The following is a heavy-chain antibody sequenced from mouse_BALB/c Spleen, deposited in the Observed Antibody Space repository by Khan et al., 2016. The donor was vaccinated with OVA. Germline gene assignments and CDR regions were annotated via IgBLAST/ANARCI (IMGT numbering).Heavy chain of an antibody. CDR1: GYSITSDYA. V-gene: IGHV3-2*02. CDR3: ARGYGGDFDY. D-gene: IGHD2-10*02. J-gene: IGHJ2*01. Sequence: VQLKDSGPGLVKPSQSLSLTCTVTGYSITSDYAWNWIRQFPGNKLEWMGYISYSGNTNYNPSLKSRISVTRDTSKNQFFLQLNSVTTEDTATYYCARGYGGDFDYWGQGTTLTVSS. CDR2: ISYSGNT.